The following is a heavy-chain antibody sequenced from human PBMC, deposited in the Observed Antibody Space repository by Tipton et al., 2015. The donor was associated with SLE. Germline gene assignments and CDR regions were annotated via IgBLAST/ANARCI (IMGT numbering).Heavy chain of an antibody. D-gene: IGHD6-19*01. CDR2: IYSGGST. CDR1: GFTVSSNF. J-gene: IGHJ4*02. CDR3: AVVYSSGYGLDY. V-gene: IGHV3-66*01. Sequence: SLRLSCAAYGFTVSSNFMSWVRQAPGKGLEWVSVIYSGGSTYYADYVKDRFTVSRDNYKDTLYLQMNSLRDEDTVVYYCAVVYSSGYGLDYWGQGTLVTVSS.